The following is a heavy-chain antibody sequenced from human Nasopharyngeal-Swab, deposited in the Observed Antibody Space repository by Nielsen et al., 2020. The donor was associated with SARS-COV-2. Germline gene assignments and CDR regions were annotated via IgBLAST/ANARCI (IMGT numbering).Heavy chain of an antibody. CDR3: ARHGLYCSSTSCYFDY. D-gene: IGHD2-2*01. V-gene: IGHV5-51*01. CDR2: IYPGDSDT. J-gene: IGHJ4*02. Sequence: GESLKISCKGSGYSFTSYWISWVRQMPGKGLEWMGIIYPGDSDTRYSPSFQGQVTISADKSISTAYLQWSSLKASDTAMYYCARHGLYCSSTSCYFDYWGQGTLVTVSS. CDR1: GYSFTSYW.